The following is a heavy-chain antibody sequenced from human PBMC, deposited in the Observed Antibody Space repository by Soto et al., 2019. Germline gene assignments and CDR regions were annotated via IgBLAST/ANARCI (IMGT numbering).Heavy chain of an antibody. CDR1: GYSFTSYW. Sequence: GEPLTISCNGYGYSFTSYWIGWVSQLPGKGLEWMGMIYHGESDTRYSPSVQGRVTISADKSISTAYLQWSSRKDSDTAMYDCARSLRVVGHWFDPWGQRTLSTVSS. CDR3: ARSLRVVGHWFDP. J-gene: IGHJ5*02. CDR2: IYHGESDT. V-gene: IGHV5-51*01. D-gene: IGHD2-15*01.